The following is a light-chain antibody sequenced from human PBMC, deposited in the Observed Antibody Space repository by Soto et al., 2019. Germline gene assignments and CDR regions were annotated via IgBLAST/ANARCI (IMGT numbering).Light chain of an antibody. V-gene: IGKV1-33*01. Sequence: DIQMTQFPSSLTASVGDRVTITCQTSQNISKYLIWYQQSPGKAPNLLISDASNLEAGVPSRFSGRGSGTHFTLTISSLQPEDIGRYYCHQYDDLPYTFGQGTSLQIK. CDR2: DAS. CDR3: HQYDDLPYT. CDR1: QNISKY. J-gene: IGKJ2*01.